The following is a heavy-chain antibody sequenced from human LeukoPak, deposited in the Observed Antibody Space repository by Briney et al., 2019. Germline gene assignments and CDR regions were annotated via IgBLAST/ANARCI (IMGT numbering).Heavy chain of an antibody. CDR1: GYTSTGYY. CDR3: ARAYPHYYGSGSYDYYFDY. V-gene: IGHV1-2*02. Sequence: ASVKVSCKASGYTSTGYYMHWVRQAPGQGLEWMGWINPNSGGTNYAQKFQGRVTMTRDTSISTAYMELSRLRSDDTAVYYCARAYPHYYGSGSYDYYFDYWGQGTLVTVSS. D-gene: IGHD3-10*01. CDR2: INPNSGGT. J-gene: IGHJ4*02.